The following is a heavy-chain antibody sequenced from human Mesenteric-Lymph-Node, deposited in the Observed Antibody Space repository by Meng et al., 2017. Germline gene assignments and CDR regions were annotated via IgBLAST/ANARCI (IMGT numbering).Heavy chain of an antibody. CDR2: ITAGGNI. CDR1: GGSISSYY. J-gene: IGHJ4*02. CDR3: ARGVYGAYFDH. D-gene: IGHD5/OR15-5a*01. V-gene: IGHV4-4*08. Sequence: GSLRLSCSVSGGSISSYYWSWVRQPPGNRLEWMAYITAGGNIEYNPSLNSRVTISLDTSKHQFSLKLSSVTAADTAVYFCARGVYGAYFDHWGQGTRVTGSS.